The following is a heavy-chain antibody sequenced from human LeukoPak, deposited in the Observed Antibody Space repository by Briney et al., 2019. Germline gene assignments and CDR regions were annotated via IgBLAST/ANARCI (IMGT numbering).Heavy chain of an antibody. Sequence: GGSLRLSCAASGFTFTSYAMSWVRQAPGKGLEWVSAISGSGGSTYYADSVKGRFTISRDNSKNTLYLQMNSLRAEDTAIYYCAKTGNYYYGMDVWGQGTTVTVSS. V-gene: IGHV3-23*01. CDR1: GFTFTSYA. J-gene: IGHJ6*02. CDR2: ISGSGGST. CDR3: AKTGNYYYGMDV. D-gene: IGHD1-14*01.